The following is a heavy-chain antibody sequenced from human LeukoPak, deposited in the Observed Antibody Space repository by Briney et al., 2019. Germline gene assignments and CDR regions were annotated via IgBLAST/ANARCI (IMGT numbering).Heavy chain of an antibody. J-gene: IGHJ4*02. CDR3: ARGEWRVRGVGKFDY. CDR1: GYSISSGYY. V-gene: IGHV4-38-2*02. CDR2: IYHAGSP. D-gene: IGHD3-10*01. Sequence: SETLSLTCTVSGYSISSGYYWGWVRQPPAKGLEWIGNIYHAGSPYYNPSLKSRVTISVDTSKNQFSLKLSSVTAADTAVYYCARGEWRVRGVGKFDYWGQGTLVTVSS.